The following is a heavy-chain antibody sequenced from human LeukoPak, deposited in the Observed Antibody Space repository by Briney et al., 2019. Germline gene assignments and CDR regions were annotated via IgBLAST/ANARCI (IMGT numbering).Heavy chain of an antibody. CDR2: IYSSGST. V-gene: IGHV4-4*07. Sequence: SETLTLTCTVSGASISAFHWTWFRQPAGKGLEWIGLIYSSGSTLFNPSLKSRVAMSVDLTKNQLSLKLTPVTAADTAMYYCARKDGDYWGRGTLVTVSS. CDR3: ARKDGDY. J-gene: IGHJ4*02. CDR1: GASISAFH.